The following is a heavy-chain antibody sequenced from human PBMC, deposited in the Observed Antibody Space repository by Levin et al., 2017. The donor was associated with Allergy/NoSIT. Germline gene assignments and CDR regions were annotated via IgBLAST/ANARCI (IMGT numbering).Heavy chain of an antibody. J-gene: IGHJ3*02. D-gene: IGHD4-17*01. CDR2: IKEDGSEK. Sequence: GGSLRLSCAAFGFTSSRYWMSWVRQAPGKGLEWVANIKEDGSEKYYVDSVKGRFTISRDNAKNSLYLQMNSLRAEDTAIYYCASPTVTTGLHGFDSWGQGTMVTVSA. CDR3: ASPTVTTGLHGFDS. CDR1: GFTSSRYW. V-gene: IGHV3-7*01.